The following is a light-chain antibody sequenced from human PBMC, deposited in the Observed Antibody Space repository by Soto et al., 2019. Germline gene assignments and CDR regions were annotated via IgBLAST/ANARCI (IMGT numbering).Light chain of an antibody. CDR3: QQYYSYPRT. Sequence: AIRMTQSPSSLSASTGDRVTITCRASQGISSYLAWYQQKPGKAPKLLIYAASTLQSGVPSRFSGSGSGTAFTLTISCLQSEDFATYYCQQYYSYPRTFGQGTKVELK. V-gene: IGKV1-8*01. J-gene: IGKJ1*01. CDR2: AAS. CDR1: QGISSY.